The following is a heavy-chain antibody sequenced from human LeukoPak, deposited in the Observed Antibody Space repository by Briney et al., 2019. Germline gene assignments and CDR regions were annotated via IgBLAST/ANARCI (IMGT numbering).Heavy chain of an antibody. J-gene: IGHJ4*02. CDR2: ISYTGSI. D-gene: IGHD2-2*01. Sequence: SETLSLTCTVSGGSISSRNYYWAWIRQPPGKGLDWIGSISYTGSIFYNPSLKSRVTISVDTSKNQFFLRLSSVTAADTAIYYCARAERSGTSFPWDYWGQGTLVTVSS. CDR1: GGSISSRNYY. V-gene: IGHV4-39*01. CDR3: ARAERSGTSFPWDY.